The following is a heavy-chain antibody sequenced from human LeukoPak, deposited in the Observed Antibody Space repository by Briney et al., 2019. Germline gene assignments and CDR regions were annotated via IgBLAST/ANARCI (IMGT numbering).Heavy chain of an antibody. D-gene: IGHD5-24*01. J-gene: IGHJ4*02. CDR3: ATERAGRDGYIVFDY. CDR1: GFTFSNYW. Sequence: GGSLRLSCAASGFTFSNYWMHWVRQAPGKGLVWVSRINSDGSSTTYADSVKGRFTISRDNAKNMLYLQMNSLRAEDTAVYYCATERAGRDGYIVFDYWGQGTLVTVSS. V-gene: IGHV3-74*01. CDR2: INSDGSST.